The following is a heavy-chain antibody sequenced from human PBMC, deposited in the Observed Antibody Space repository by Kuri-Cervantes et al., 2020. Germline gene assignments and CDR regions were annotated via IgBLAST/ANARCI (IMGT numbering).Heavy chain of an antibody. CDR2: IYHSGST. CDR3: ARSYVLLWCRELLSYFDY. J-gene: IGHJ4*02. CDR1: GYSISSGYY. V-gene: IGHV4-38-2*02. D-gene: IGHD3-10*01. Sequence: GSLRLSCTVSGYSISSGYYWGWIRQPPGKGLEWIGSIYHSGSTNYNPSLKSRVTISVDTSKNQFSLKLSSVTAADTAVYYCARSYVLLWCRELLSYFDYWGQGTLVTVSS.